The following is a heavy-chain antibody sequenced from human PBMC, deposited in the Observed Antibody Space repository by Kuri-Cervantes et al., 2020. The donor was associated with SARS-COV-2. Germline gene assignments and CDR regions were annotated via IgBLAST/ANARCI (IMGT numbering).Heavy chain of an antibody. CDR3: TTVFLEWLLPSDYYYYGMDV. D-gene: IGHD3-3*01. V-gene: IGHV3-15*01. CDR2: IKSKTDGGTT. CDR1: GFTFSNAW. J-gene: IGHJ6*02. Sequence: GESLKISCAASGFTFSNAWMSWVRQAPGKGLEWVGRIKSKTDGGTTDYAAPVKGRFTTSRDDSKNTLYLQMNSLKTEDTAVYYCTTVFLEWLLPSDYYYYGMDVWGQGTTVTVSS.